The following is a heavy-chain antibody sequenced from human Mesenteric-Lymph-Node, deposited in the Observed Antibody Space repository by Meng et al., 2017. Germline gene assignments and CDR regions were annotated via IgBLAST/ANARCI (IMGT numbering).Heavy chain of an antibody. J-gene: IGHJ4*02. Sequence: QGQPVQSGAEVKKPGASVKVSCKASGYTFTSYAMHWVRQAPGQRLEWMGWINAGNGNTKYSQKFQGRVTITRDTSASTAYMELSSLRSEDTAVYYCARGTRGATVTTQYYFDYWGQGTLVTVSS. D-gene: IGHD4-17*01. V-gene: IGHV1-3*01. CDR2: INAGNGNT. CDR3: ARGTRGATVTTQYYFDY. CDR1: GYTFTSYA.